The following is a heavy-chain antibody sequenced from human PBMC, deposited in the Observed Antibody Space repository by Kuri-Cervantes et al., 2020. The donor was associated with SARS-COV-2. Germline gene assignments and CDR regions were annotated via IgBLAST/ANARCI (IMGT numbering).Heavy chain of an antibody. CDR2: ISWNSGSI. CDR3: ARDPAAGLYYYYMDV. Sequence: GGSLRLSCAASGFTFDDYAMHWVRQAPGKGLEWVSGISWNSGSIGYADSVKGRSTISRDNAKNTLYLQMNSLRAEDTAVYYCARDPAAGLYYYYMDVWGKGTTVTVSS. V-gene: IGHV3-9*01. D-gene: IGHD6-13*01. J-gene: IGHJ6*03. CDR1: GFTFDDYA.